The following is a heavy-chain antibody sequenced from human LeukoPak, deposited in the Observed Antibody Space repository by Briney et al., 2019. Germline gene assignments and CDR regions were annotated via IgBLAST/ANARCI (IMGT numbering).Heavy chain of an antibody. CDR2: IYYSGST. CDR3: ASLSNSSPYYYDMDV. V-gene: IGHV4-59*05. Sequence: SETLSLTCTVSDGSISSYYWSWIRQPPGKGLEWIGSIYYSGSTYYNPSLKSRVTISVDTSKNQFSLKLSSVTAADTAVYYCASLSNSSPYYYDMDVWGKGTTVTVSS. J-gene: IGHJ6*03. CDR1: DGSISSYY. D-gene: IGHD6-13*01.